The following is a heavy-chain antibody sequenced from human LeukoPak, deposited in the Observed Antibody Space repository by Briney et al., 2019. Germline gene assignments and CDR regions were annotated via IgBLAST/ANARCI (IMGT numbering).Heavy chain of an antibody. CDR3: ARRGHYYYMDV. CDR2: INHSGST. D-gene: IGHD3-10*01. CDR1: GGSFSGYY. J-gene: IGHJ6*03. V-gene: IGHV4-34*01. Sequence: SETLSLTCSVYGGSFSGYYWSWIRQPPGKGLEWIGEINHSGSTNYNPSLKSRVTISVDTSKNQFSLKLSSVTAADTAVYYCARRGHYYYMDVWGKGTTVTVSS.